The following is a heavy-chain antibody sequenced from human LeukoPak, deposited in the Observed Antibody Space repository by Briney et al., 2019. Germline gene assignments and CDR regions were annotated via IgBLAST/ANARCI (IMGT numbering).Heavy chain of an antibody. CDR2: ISGSGGST. CDR3: AKPDGSGSYPFDY. Sequence: GGSLRLSCAASGFTFSDYYMSWVRQAPGKGLEWVSAISGSGGSTYYADSVKGRFTISRDNSKNTLYLQMNSLRAEDTAVYYCAKPDGSGSYPFDYWGQGTLVTVSS. D-gene: IGHD3-10*01. V-gene: IGHV3-23*01. J-gene: IGHJ4*02. CDR1: GFTFSDYY.